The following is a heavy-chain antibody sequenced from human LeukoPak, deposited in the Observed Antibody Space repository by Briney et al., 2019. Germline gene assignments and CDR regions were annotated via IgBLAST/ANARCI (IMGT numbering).Heavy chain of an antibody. Sequence: SETLSLTCTVSGGSISGSSYYWGWIRQPPGKGLEWIGSIYYSGSTYYNPSLKSRVTISIDTSRNQFSLKLSSVTAADTAVYYCARDDLTGNHGVDVWGQGTTVTVSS. CDR1: GGSISGSSYY. J-gene: IGHJ6*02. CDR2: IYYSGST. V-gene: IGHV4-39*07. CDR3: ARDDLTGNHGVDV. D-gene: IGHD7-27*01.